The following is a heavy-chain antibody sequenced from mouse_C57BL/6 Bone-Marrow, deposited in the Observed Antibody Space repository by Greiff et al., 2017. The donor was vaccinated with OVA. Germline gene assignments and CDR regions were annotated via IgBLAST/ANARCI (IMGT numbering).Heavy chain of an antibody. CDR3: ARGGYYGWYFDV. CDR1: GFTFSSYG. V-gene: IGHV5-6*01. J-gene: IGHJ1*03. CDR2: ISSGGSYT. Sequence: EVQGVESGGDLVKPGGSLKLSCAASGFTFSSYGMSWVRQTPDKRLEWVATISSGGSYTYYPDSVKGRFTLSRDNARNTLYLQMSSLKSEDTAMYYCARGGYYGWYFDVWGTGTTVTVSS. D-gene: IGHD2-3*01.